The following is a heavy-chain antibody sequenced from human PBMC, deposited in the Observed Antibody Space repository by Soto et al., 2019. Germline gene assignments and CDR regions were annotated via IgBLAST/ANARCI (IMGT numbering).Heavy chain of an antibody. CDR3: ARQNYDVLTAGYYFDY. V-gene: IGHV5-10-1*01. CDR2: IDPSDSYN. Sequence: LGESLKISCKGSEYSFTSYWISWVRQMPGKGLEWMGRIDPSDSYNNYSPSFQGHVTISVDKSISTAYLQWGSLKASDTAIYYCARQNYDVLTAGYYFDYWGQGTLVTVS. D-gene: IGHD3-9*01. CDR1: EYSFTSYW. J-gene: IGHJ4*02.